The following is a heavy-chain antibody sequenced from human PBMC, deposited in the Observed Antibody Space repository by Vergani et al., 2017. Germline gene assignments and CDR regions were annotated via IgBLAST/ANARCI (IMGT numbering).Heavy chain of an antibody. CDR2: IWYDGSNK. V-gene: IGHV3-33*01. CDR3: ARWGNEKRLDS. D-gene: IGHD1-1*01. Sequence: QVQLVESEGGVVQPGRSLTLSCVASGCTFSSHGVHWVRQAPGKGLEWVAVIWYDGSNKYYGDSVKCLFTLSRDNSKNTLYLQRNSLRFEDTAVYYCARWGNEKRLDSWGQGTLFTVSS. J-gene: IGHJ5*01. CDR1: GCTFSSHG.